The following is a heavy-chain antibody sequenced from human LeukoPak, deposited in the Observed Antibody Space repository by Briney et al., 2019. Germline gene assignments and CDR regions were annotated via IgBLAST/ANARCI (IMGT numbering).Heavy chain of an antibody. D-gene: IGHD1-7*01. CDR1: GFTFSSFS. V-gene: IGHV3-48*02. CDR3: ARVKVWNYDY. CDR2: ISSSSSTI. Sequence: GGSLRLSCAASGFTFSSFSMNWVRQAPGKGLEWVSYISSSSSTIYYADSVKGRFTISRDNAKTSLYLQMNSLRDEDTAVYYCARVKVWNYDYWGQGTLVTVSS. J-gene: IGHJ4*02.